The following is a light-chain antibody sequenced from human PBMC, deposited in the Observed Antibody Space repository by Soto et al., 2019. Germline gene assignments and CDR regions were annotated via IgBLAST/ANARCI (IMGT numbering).Light chain of an antibody. Sequence: EIVLTQSPATLPVSPGERATLYCRATQSVSSSYLAWYQQKPGQAPRXIIYGASSRETGIPDMFSGSGAGTEFTLTISRLEPEDFAVSYCQQYGSSPETFGQGTKVDIK. CDR3: QQYGSSPET. V-gene: IGKV3-20*01. CDR1: QSVSSSY. CDR2: GAS. J-gene: IGKJ1*01.